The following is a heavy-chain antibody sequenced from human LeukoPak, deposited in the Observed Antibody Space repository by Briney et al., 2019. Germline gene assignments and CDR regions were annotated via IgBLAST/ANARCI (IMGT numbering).Heavy chain of an antibody. D-gene: IGHD3-3*01. CDR1: GFTFSNSW. CDR3: ARPRDYDFWSGYPNWYFDL. J-gene: IGHJ2*01. CDR2: IRHDGNEK. V-gene: IGHV3-7*01. Sequence: GGSLRLSCAASGFTFSNSWMTWVRQAPGKGLEWVANIRHDGNEKYYVDSVEGRFTISRDNAKNSLYLQMNSLRAEDTAVYYCARPRDYDFWSGYPNWYFDLWGRGTLVTVSS.